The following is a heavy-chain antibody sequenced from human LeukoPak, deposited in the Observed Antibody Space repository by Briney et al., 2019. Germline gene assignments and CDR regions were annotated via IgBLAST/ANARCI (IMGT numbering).Heavy chain of an antibody. J-gene: IGHJ5*02. V-gene: IGHV1-8*03. CDR2: MNPNSGNT. CDR1: GYTFTSYD. CDR3: ARGLMVRGAYWFAH. Sequence: GASVKVSCKASGYTFTSYDMNWVRQATGQGLEWMGWMNPNSGNTGYAQKFQGRVTITRNTSIRTAYMETRSLRSEDTAAYYCARGLMVRGAYWFAHWGQGTLVTVSS. D-gene: IGHD3-10*01.